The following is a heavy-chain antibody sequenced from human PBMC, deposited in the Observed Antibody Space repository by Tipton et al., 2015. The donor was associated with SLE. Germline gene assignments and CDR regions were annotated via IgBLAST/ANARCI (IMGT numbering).Heavy chain of an antibody. Sequence: TLSLTCAVYGGGFRGYYWSWVRKPPGKGVEWVGENNNSGSTNYNPSLKSRVPISVDTSKNQFSLKLSSVTAADTAVYYCARVRPPLSIFGVVKGTDYYYMDVWGKGTTVTVSS. J-gene: IGHJ6*03. CDR3: ARVRPPLSIFGVVKGTDYYYMDV. CDR2: NNNSGST. D-gene: IGHD3-3*01. V-gene: IGHV4-34*01. CDR1: GGGFRGYY.